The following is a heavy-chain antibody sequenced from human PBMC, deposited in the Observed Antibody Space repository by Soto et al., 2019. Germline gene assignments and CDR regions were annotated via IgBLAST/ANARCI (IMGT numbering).Heavy chain of an antibody. J-gene: IGHJ4*02. CDR2: INPSDSHT. V-gene: IGHV5-10-1*01. Sequence: RGESLKISCQGSGYTFTNHCITWVRQMPWKGLEWMGRINPSDSHTNYSPSFQGHVTMSVDKSISTAYLQWSSLKASDTAMYYCARNASYYVSSGYFGTYWGQGTMVTV. D-gene: IGHD3-22*01. CDR1: GYTFTNHC. CDR3: ARNASYYVSSGYFGTY.